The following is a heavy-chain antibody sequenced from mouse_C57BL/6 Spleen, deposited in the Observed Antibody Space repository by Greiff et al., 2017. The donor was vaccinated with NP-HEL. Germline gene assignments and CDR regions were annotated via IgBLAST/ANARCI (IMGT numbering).Heavy chain of an antibody. CDR3: ARVYYDYDAWFAY. V-gene: IGHV1-19*01. Sequence: VQLQQSGPVLVKPGASVKMSCKASGYTFTDYYMNWVKQSHGKSLEWIGVINPYNGGTSYNQKFKGKATLTVDKSSSTAYMELNSLTSEDSAVYYCARVYYDYDAWFAYWGQGTLVTVSA. D-gene: IGHD2-4*01. J-gene: IGHJ3*01. CDR1: GYTFTDYY. CDR2: INPYNGGT.